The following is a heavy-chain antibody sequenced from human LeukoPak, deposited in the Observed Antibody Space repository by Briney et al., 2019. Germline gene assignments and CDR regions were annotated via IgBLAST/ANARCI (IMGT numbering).Heavy chain of an antibody. CDR3: ARELELRSEGSFDY. J-gene: IGHJ4*02. D-gene: IGHD1-7*01. CDR2: ISCSGTT. Sequence: PSETLSLTCTVSGASISSHYWSWIRQPPGKGLEWIGYISCSGTTKYNASLKSRVTISADTSKSHFSLNLSSVTAADTAVYYCARELELRSEGSFDYWGQGTLVTVSS. CDR1: GASISSHY. V-gene: IGHV4-59*11.